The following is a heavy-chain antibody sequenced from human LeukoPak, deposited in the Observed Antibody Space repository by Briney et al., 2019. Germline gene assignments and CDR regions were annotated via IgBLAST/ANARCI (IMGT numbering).Heavy chain of an antibody. CDR2: IYYSGST. CDR1: GGSISSYY. V-gene: IGHV4-59*08. CDR3: ARHVSSGWSGSFGWFDP. Sequence: PSETLSLTCTVSGGSISSYYWSWIRQPPGKGLEWIGYIYYSGSTNYNPSLKSRVTISVDTSKNQFSLKLSSVTAADTAVYYCARHVSSGWSGSFGWFDPWGQGTLVTVSS. D-gene: IGHD6-19*01. J-gene: IGHJ5*02.